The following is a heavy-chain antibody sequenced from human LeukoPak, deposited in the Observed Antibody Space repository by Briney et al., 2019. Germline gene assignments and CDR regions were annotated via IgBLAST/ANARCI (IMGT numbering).Heavy chain of an antibody. V-gene: IGHV4-30-2*03. D-gene: IGHD6-13*01. CDR2: IYHSGST. Sequence: SQTLSLTCTVSGGSISSGGYYWSWIRQPPGKGLEWIGYIYHSGSTYYNPSLKSRVTISVDTSKNQFSLKLSSVTAADTAVYYCARHRKRPGIAAYFEYWGQGTLVTVSS. CDR3: ARHRKRPGIAAYFEY. CDR1: GGSISSGGYY. J-gene: IGHJ4*02.